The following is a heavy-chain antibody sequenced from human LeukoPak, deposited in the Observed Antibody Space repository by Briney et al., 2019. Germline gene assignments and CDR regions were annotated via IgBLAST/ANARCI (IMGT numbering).Heavy chain of an antibody. CDR1: GFTFSSYS. Sequence: TGGSLRLSCAASGFTFSSYSMNWGRQAPGKGLEWVSSISSSSSYIYYADSVKGRFTISRDNAKNSLYLQMNSLRAEDTAVYYCARESRITMIVVVSESMDVWGQGTTVTVSS. V-gene: IGHV3-21*01. CDR3: ARESRITMIVVVSESMDV. J-gene: IGHJ6*02. D-gene: IGHD3-22*01. CDR2: ISSSSSYI.